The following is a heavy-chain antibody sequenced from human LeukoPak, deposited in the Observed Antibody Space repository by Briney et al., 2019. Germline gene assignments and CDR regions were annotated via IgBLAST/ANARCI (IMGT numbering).Heavy chain of an antibody. V-gene: IGHV3-74*01. J-gene: IGHJ4*02. Sequence: GGSLRLSCAASGFSFSIYWMHWVRQAPGKGLVWVSRINSDGSSTNYADSVKGRFTISRDNAKNTLYLQLNSLRAEDTAVYFCARVRGGYYLDYWGQGTLVTVSS. D-gene: IGHD5-24*01. CDR2: INSDGSST. CDR3: ARVRGGYYLDY. CDR1: GFSFSIYW.